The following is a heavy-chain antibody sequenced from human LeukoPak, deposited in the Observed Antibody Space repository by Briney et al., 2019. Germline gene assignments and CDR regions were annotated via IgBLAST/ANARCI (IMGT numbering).Heavy chain of an antibody. J-gene: IGHJ6*02. CDR2: IIPIFGTA. CDR1: GGTFSSYA. D-gene: IGHD2-2*01. CDR3: AADPVRTSRGYYGMDV. V-gene: IGHV1-69*13. Sequence: ASVKVSCKASGGTFSSYAISWVRQAPGQGLEWMGGIIPIFGTANYAQKFQGRVTITADESTSTAYMELSSLRSEDTAVYYCAADPVRTSRGYYGMDVWGQETTVTVSS.